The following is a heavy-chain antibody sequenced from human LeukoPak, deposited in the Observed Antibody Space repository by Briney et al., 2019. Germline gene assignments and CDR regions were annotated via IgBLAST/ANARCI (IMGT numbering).Heavy chain of an antibody. J-gene: IGHJ2*01. V-gene: IGHV3-7*01. D-gene: IGHD3-22*01. CDR3: ARAPSLGYDSSGYYWDWYFDL. CDR1: GFTFSSYW. Sequence: GGSLRLSCAASGFTFSSYWMSWVRQAPGKGLEWVANIKQDGSEKYYVDSVKGRFTISRDNAKTSLYLQMNSLRAEDTAVYYCARAPSLGYDSSGYYWDWYFDLWGRGTLVTVSS. CDR2: IKQDGSEK.